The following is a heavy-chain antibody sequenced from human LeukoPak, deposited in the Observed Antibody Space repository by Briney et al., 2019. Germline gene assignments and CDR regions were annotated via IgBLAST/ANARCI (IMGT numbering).Heavy chain of an antibody. CDR3: AKGIKWELPFDY. Sequence: GGSLRLSCAASGFTVSSNYMSWVRQAPGKGLEWVSVIYSGGSTYYAGSVKGRFTISRDNSKNTLYLQMNSLRAEDTALYYCAKGIKWELPFDYWGQGTLVTVSS. J-gene: IGHJ4*02. V-gene: IGHV3-53*01. CDR2: IYSGGST. D-gene: IGHD1-26*01. CDR1: GFTVSSNY.